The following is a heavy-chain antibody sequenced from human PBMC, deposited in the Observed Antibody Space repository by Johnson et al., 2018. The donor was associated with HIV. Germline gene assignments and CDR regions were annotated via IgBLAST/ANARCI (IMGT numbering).Heavy chain of an antibody. D-gene: IGHD5-18*01. CDR2: IKQEGSEK. CDR1: GFTFGDYA. Sequence: VQLVESGGGLVQPGRSLRLSCTASGFTFGDYAMSWFRQAPGKGLEWVANIKQEGSEKYYVDSVKGRFTISRDNAKNSLYLPMNSLRAEDTAVYYCAREAPQPSDAYDIWGQGTMVSVSS. CDR3: AREAPQPSDAYDI. J-gene: IGHJ3*02. V-gene: IGHV3-7*01.